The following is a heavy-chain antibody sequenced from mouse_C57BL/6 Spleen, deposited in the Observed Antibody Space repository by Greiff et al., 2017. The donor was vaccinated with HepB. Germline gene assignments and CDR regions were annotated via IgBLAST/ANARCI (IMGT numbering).Heavy chain of an antibody. CDR1: GYTFTTYP. J-gene: IGHJ2*01. CDR2: FHPYNDDT. V-gene: IGHV1-47*01. D-gene: IGHD2-4*01. CDR3: ARNYDYDGAYYFDY. Sequence: VKLVESGAELVKPGASVKMSCKASGYTFTTYPIEWMKQNHGKSLEWIGNFHPYNDDTKYNEKFKGKATLTVEKSSSTVYLELSRLTSDDSAVYYCARNYDYDGAYYFDYWGQGTTLTVSS.